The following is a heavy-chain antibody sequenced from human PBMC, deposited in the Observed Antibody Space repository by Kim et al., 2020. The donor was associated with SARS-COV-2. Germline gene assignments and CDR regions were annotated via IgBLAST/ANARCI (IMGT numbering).Heavy chain of an antibody. J-gene: IGHJ4*02. V-gene: IGHV3-11*06. Sequence: GGSLRLSCAASGFTFSDYYMSWIRQAPGQGLGWVSYIRSSSSYRIYADSVKGRFTISRDNSKNSLYLHMNSLRDEETAVYSCARVKGYFDSSGYYHPEYYFDYWGQGTLVTVSS. CDR2: IRSSSSYR. D-gene: IGHD3-22*01. CDR3: ARVKGYFDSSGYYHPEYYFDY. CDR1: GFTFSDYY.